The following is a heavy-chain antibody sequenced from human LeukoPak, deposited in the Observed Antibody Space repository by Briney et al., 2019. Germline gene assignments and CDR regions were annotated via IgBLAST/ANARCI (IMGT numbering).Heavy chain of an antibody. J-gene: IGHJ4*02. D-gene: IGHD3-3*01. CDR1: GFTFSSYS. CDR2: ISGSGGGT. Sequence: GGSLRLSCAASGFTFSSYSMNWVRQAPGKGLEWVSTISGSGGGTYYADSVKGRFTISRDNPKNTLSLQMNSLRAEDTAVYYCAKGSAYADFWGQGTLVTVSS. V-gene: IGHV3-23*01. CDR3: AKGSAYADF.